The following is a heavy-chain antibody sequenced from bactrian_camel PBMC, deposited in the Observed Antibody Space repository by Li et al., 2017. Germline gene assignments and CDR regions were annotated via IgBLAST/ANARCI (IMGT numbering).Heavy chain of an antibody. CDR2: ISPGGTKT. D-gene: IGHD3*01. Sequence: HVQLVESGGDSVQAGGSLRLSCAASGNTFASHCMAWFRQVPGEERERVATISPGGTKTYYADSVKGRFTISRDNAKSTLDLQMYSLKHEDTAMYYCAASQADLPMTAIQALGVPGSSFKWFGYWGQGTQVTVS. CDR1: GNTFASHC. CDR3: AASQADLPMTAIQALGVPGSSFKWFGY. J-gene: IGHJ6*01. V-gene: IGHV3S1*01.